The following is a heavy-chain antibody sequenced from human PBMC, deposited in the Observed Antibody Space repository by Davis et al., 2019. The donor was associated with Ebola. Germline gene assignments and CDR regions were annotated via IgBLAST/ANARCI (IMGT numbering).Heavy chain of an antibody. D-gene: IGHD1-14*01. CDR3: ATKIPGTTWPDFHY. CDR2: VHHSGTT. J-gene: IGHJ4*01. V-gene: IGHV4-4*02. Sequence: MPGGSLRLSCAVSGASIGNNNWWSWVRQPPGKGLEWVGEVHHSGTTNYNPSLKSRATISVDEAKNQFSLIVTSVTAADTAFYYCATKIPGTTWPDFHYWGQGIFVTV. CDR1: GASIGNNNW.